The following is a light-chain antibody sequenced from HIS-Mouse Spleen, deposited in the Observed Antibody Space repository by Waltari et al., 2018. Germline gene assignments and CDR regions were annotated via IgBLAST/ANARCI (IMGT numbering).Light chain of an antibody. CDR3: AAWDDSLSGPV. V-gene: IGLV1-47*01. Sequence: QSVLTQPPSASGTPGQRVTISCSGSSSNIGSNYVYWYQQLPGTAPKLLIYRNNQRPSGVPGRFSGSKSGTSASLAISVLRSEDEADYYCAAWDDSLSGPVFGGGTKLTVL. CDR1: SSNIGSNY. J-gene: IGLJ3*02. CDR2: RNN.